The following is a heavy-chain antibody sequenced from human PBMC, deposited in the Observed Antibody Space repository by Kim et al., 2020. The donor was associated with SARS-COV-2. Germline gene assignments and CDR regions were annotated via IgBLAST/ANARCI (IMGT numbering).Heavy chain of an antibody. CDR3: ARDGDLDSSGKDAFDI. Sequence: GGSLRLSCAASGFTFSSYWMTWVRQAPGKGLEWVANIKQEGNQKYYVDSVKGRFTISRDNAKNSLYLQMNSLRAEDTAVYYCARDGDLDSSGKDAFDIWGQGTMVTVSS. J-gene: IGHJ3*02. CDR2: IKQEGNQK. D-gene: IGHD6-19*01. CDR1: GFTFSSYW. V-gene: IGHV3-7*01.